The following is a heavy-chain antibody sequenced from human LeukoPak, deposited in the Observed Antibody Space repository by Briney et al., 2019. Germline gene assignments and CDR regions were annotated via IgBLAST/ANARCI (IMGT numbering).Heavy chain of an antibody. Sequence: ASVEVSCTAPGYTFTSYGISWVRQAPGQGLEWMGWISAYNGNTNYAQKLQGRVTMTTDTSTSTAYMELRSLRSDDTAVYYCARIGRDCSSTSCPPPYYYGMDVWGQGTTVTVSS. CDR1: GYTFTSYG. CDR2: ISAYNGNT. V-gene: IGHV1-18*01. D-gene: IGHD2-2*01. J-gene: IGHJ6*02. CDR3: ARIGRDCSSTSCPPPYYYGMDV.